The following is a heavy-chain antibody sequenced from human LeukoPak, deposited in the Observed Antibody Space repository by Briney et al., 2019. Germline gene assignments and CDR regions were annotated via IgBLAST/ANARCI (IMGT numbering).Heavy chain of an antibody. V-gene: IGHV1-2*02. J-gene: IGHJ4*02. Sequence: ASVKVSCKAPRYTFTVYYIHWVRQAPGQGLEWMGWINPNSGGTNSAQKFQGRVTMTRDTSISTAYMELSRLRSDDTAVYYCARAPLFDYWGQGTLVTVSS. CDR1: RYTFTVYY. CDR2: INPNSGGT. CDR3: ARAPLFDY.